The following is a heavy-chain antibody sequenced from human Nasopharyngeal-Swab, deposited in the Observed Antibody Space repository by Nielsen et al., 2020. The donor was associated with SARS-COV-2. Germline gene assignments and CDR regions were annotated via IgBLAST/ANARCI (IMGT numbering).Heavy chain of an antibody. CDR2: ISSSGSTI. CDR3: AKLNDFWSGYYTFDY. V-gene: IGHV3-48*01. Sequence: GESLKISCAASGFTFSSYSMNWVRQAPGKGLEWVSYISSSGSTIYYADSVKGRFTISRDNAKNSLYLQMNSLRAEDTAVYYCAKLNDFWSGYYTFDYWGQGTLVTVSS. J-gene: IGHJ4*02. D-gene: IGHD3-3*01. CDR1: GFTFSSYS.